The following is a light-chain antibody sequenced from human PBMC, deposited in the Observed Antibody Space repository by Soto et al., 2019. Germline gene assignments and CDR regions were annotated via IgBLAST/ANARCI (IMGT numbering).Light chain of an antibody. CDR2: EVT. J-gene: IGLJ2*01. Sequence: QSALTQPASVSGSPGQSITISCTGTSRDVGNYNYVSWYQQHPGKAPRLMIYEVTKRPSGVPDRVSGSKSGNTASLTVSGLQPEDEADYFCSSYAGSNNLLFGGGTKLTVL. CDR1: SRDVGNYNY. V-gene: IGLV2-8*01. CDR3: SSYAGSNNLL.